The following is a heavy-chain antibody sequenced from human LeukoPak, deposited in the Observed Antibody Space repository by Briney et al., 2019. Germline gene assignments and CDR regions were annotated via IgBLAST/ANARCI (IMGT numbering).Heavy chain of an antibody. V-gene: IGHV1-18*01. J-gene: IGHJ6*03. D-gene: IGHD5-24*01. CDR3: ARDSGVEMATIFGWDIHYYYYMDV. CDR1: GYTFTSYG. CDR2: ISAYNGNT. Sequence: ASVKVSCKASGYTFTSYGISWVRQAPGQGLEWMGWISAYNGNTNYAQKLQGRVTMTTDTSTSTAYMELRSLRSDDTAVYYCARDSGVEMATIFGWDIHYYYYMDVWSKGTTVTVSS.